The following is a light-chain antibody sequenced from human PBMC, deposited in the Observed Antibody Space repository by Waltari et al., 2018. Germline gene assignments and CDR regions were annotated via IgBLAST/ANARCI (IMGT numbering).Light chain of an antibody. CDR3: QQSYVTPST. CDR2: TTS. Sequence: DIQMTQSSSSLSASVGDRVTITCRASQSVRSFLNWYQQKPGKAPKLLIYTTSTLQSGVPSRFTGSGSGTDFTLTINSLQPEDFATYYCQQSYVTPSTFGGGTKVDIK. CDR1: QSVRSF. V-gene: IGKV1-39*01. J-gene: IGKJ4*01.